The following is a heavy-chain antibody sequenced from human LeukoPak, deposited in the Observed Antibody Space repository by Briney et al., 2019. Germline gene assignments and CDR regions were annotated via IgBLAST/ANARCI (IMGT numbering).Heavy chain of an antibody. J-gene: IGHJ4*02. CDR3: AREVTGVFDS. CDR1: GFTVSSNS. D-gene: IGHD2-21*02. CDR2: FYSGGST. V-gene: IGHV3-53*01. Sequence: GGSLRLSCAASGFTVSSNSMSWVRQAPGKGLEWVSVFYSGGSTYYADSVKGRFTISRDNSKNTLFLQMNSLRADDTAVYYCAREVTGVFDSWGQGTLVTVSS.